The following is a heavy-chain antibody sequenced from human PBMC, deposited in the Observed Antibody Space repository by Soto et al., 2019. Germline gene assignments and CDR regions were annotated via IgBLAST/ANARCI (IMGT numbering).Heavy chain of an antibody. CDR3: ARDYGDYENWFDP. V-gene: IGHV1-2*02. J-gene: IGHJ5*02. D-gene: IGHD4-17*01. CDR1: GYTFTGYY. Sequence: WASVKVSCKASGYTFTGYYMHWVRQAPGQGLEWMGWINPNSGGAHYAQKFQGRVTMTRDTSISTAYMELSRLRSDDTAVYYCARDYGDYENWFDPWGRGTLVTVSS. CDR2: INPNSGGA.